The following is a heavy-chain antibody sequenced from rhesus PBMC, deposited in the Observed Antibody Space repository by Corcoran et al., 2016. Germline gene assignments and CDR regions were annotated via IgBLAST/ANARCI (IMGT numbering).Heavy chain of an antibody. Sequence: QLQLQESGPGLVKPSETLSLTCAVSGYSISSGYGWSWIRQPPGKGLEWIGYISYRGSTSYNPSLKSRVTISRDTPRNQFSLKLSSVTAADTAVYYCARNYCSSTFCSSVYWGQGVLVTVSS. J-gene: IGHJ4*01. CDR1: GYSISSGYG. D-gene: IGHD2-15*01. CDR2: ISYRGST. V-gene: IGHV4-122*02. CDR3: ARNYCSSTFCSSVY.